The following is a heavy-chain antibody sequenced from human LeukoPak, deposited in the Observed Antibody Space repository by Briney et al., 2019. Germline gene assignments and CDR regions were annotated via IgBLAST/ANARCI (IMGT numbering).Heavy chain of an antibody. J-gene: IGHJ6*02. D-gene: IGHD3-10*01. Sequence: GESLKISCKASGYKFSSYWIGWVRQMPGKGLEWMGIIYPGDSDTRYSPSFQGQVTISADKSISTAYLQWSSLKASDTAMYYCASRTGSGGSGGLSMDVWGQGTTVTVSS. CDR3: ASRTGSGGSGGLSMDV. CDR2: IYPGDSDT. V-gene: IGHV5-51*01. CDR1: GYKFSSYW.